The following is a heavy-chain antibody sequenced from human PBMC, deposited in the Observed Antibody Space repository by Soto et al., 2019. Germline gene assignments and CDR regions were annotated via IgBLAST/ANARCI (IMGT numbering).Heavy chain of an antibody. D-gene: IGHD2-2*01. CDR1: GYSFTSYW. Sequence: PGESLKISCTASGYSFTSYWIAWVRPMPGKGLELMGIIYPGDSDTRYSPSLQGQVTISADKSITTAFLQWSSLRASDTAMYYCARAKDIVVLPALVGPCDVWGQGTLVAVS. J-gene: IGHJ3*01. CDR2: IYPGDSDT. V-gene: IGHV5-51*01. CDR3: ARAKDIVVLPALVGPCDV.